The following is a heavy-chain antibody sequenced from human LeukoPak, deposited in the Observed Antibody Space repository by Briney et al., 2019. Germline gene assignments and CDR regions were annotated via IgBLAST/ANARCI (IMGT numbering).Heavy chain of an antibody. CDR1: GYSISSGYY. D-gene: IGHD6-13*01. Sequence: PSETLSLTCAVSGYSISSGYYWGWIRPPPGKGLEWIGSIYHSESTYYNPSLKSRVTISVDTSKNHFSLRLSSVTAADTAVYYCARHRGPAAGRFDPWGQGTLVTVSS. J-gene: IGHJ5*02. CDR2: IYHSEST. V-gene: IGHV4-38-2*01. CDR3: ARHRGPAAGRFDP.